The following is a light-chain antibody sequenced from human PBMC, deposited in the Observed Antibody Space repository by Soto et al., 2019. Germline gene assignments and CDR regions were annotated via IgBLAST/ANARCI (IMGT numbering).Light chain of an antibody. CDR2: DAS. J-gene: IGKJ4*01. CDR1: QSISSNY. CDR3: QDRGNWPIFT. Sequence: EIVLTQSPGTLSLSPGERATLSCWASQSISSNYLAWYQQRPGQAPRLLIYDASHRATGIPARFTGSVSGTDFTLIISRLEPEDSAVYYCQDRGNWPIFTFGGGTKVDIK. V-gene: IGKV3-11*01.